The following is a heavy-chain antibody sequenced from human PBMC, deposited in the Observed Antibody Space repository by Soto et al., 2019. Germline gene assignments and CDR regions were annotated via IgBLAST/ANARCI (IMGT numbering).Heavy chain of an antibody. V-gene: IGHV4-30-4*01. CDR2: IYYSGST. CDR3: ARGSYYYDSSGYYHY. Sequence: PSETLSLTCTVSGGSISSGDYYWRWIRQPPGKGLEWIGYIYYSGSTYYNPPLKSRVTISVDTSKNQFSLKLSSVTAADTAVYYCARGSYYYDSSGYYHYWGHGTLVTVSS. D-gene: IGHD3-22*01. J-gene: IGHJ4*01. CDR1: GGSISSGDYY.